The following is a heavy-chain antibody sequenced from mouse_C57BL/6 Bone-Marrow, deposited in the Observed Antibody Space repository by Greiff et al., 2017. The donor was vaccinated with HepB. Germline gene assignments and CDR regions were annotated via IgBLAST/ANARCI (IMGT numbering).Heavy chain of an antibody. CDR2: ISNLAYSI. CDR3: ARLGGAHDGYYLGYAMDY. Sequence: EVQGVESGGGLVQPGGSLKLSCAASGFTFSDYGMAWVRQAPRKGPEWVAFISNLAYSIYYADTVTGRFTISRENAKNTLYLEMSSLRSEDTAMYYCARLGGAHDGYYLGYAMDYWGQGTSVTVSS. D-gene: IGHD2-3*01. CDR1: GFTFSDYG. J-gene: IGHJ4*01. V-gene: IGHV5-15*01.